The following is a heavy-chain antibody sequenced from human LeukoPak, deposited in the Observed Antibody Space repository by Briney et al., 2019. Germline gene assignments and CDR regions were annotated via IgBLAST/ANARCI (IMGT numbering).Heavy chain of an antibody. CDR3: ATGRGYQLLVKGYYFDY. Sequence: ASVKVSCKASGGTFSSHAISWVRQAPGQGLEWMGGIIAIFGTANYAQKFQGRVTITTDESTSTAYMELSSLRSEDTAVYYCATGRGYQLLVKGYYFDYWGQGTLVTVSS. CDR2: IIAIFGTA. D-gene: IGHD2-2*01. CDR1: GGTFSSHA. J-gene: IGHJ4*02. V-gene: IGHV1-69*05.